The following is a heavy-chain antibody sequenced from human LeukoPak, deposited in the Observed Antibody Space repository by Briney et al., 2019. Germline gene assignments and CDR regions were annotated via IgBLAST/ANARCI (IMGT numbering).Heavy chain of an antibody. V-gene: IGHV3-23*01. CDR2: IYGSGVSI. Sequence: GGSLRLSCVASGFTFKNYVMNWVRQAPGKGLEWLATIYGSGVSISYADSVKGRFTISRDNSNNTLYLQMNSLRAEDTAMYYCAKDLGWELPTEAYWGQGILVTVSS. CDR1: GFTFKNYV. D-gene: IGHD1-26*01. CDR3: AKDLGWELPTEAY. J-gene: IGHJ4*02.